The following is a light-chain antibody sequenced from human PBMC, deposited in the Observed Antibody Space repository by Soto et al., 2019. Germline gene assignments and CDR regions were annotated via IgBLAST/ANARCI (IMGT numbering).Light chain of an antibody. CDR2: DAS. J-gene: IGKJ1*01. V-gene: IGKV1-33*01. Sequence: DIQMTQSPSSLSASVGDRVTITCQASQDISNYLNWYQQKPGKAPKLLIYDASTLETGVPSRFSGSGSGTDFTFTISSLQPEDIATYYCQQYDNLPRTFDQGTKVEIK. CDR3: QQYDNLPRT. CDR1: QDISNY.